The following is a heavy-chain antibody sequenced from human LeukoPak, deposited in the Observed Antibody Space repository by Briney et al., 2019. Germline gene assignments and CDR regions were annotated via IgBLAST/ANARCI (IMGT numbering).Heavy chain of an antibody. D-gene: IGHD2-21*01. J-gene: IGHJ3*02. V-gene: IGHV3-7*01. CDR1: GFTFSSYW. CDR3: AKEAYCGGDCYSDSDAFDS. CDR2: IKQYGSEK. Sequence: AGGSLRLSCAASGFTFSSYWMSWVRQAPGKGLEWVANIKQYGSEKYYVDSVKGRFTIPRDNAKNSLYLQMNSLRAEDTAVYYCAKEAYCGGDCYSDSDAFDSRGQRTMVTVSS.